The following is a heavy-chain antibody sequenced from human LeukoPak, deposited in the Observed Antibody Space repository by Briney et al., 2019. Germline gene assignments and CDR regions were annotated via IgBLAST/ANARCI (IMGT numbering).Heavy chain of an antibody. Sequence: SETLSLTCAVYGGSFSGYYWSWIRQPPGKGLEWIGEINHSGSTNYNPSLKSRVTISVDTSKNQFSLKLSSVTAADTAVYYCARRPVLRYFDWRNWFDPWGQGTLVTVSS. V-gene: IGHV4-34*01. J-gene: IGHJ5*02. CDR3: ARRPVLRYFDWRNWFDP. CDR1: GGSFSGYY. D-gene: IGHD3-9*01. CDR2: INHSGST.